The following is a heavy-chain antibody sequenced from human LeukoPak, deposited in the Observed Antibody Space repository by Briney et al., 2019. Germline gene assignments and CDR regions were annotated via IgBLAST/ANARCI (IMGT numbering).Heavy chain of an antibody. CDR2: ISAYNGNT. CDR1: GYTFTIYG. V-gene: IGHV1-18*01. D-gene: IGHD6-13*01. CDR3: ARDEGGSSWYGGAFDI. J-gene: IGHJ3*02. Sequence: GASVKVSCKASGYTFTIYGISWVRQAPGQGLEWMGWISAYNGNTNYAQKLQGRVTMTTDTSTSTAYMELRSLRSDDTAVYYCARDEGGSSWYGGAFDIWGQGTMVTVSS.